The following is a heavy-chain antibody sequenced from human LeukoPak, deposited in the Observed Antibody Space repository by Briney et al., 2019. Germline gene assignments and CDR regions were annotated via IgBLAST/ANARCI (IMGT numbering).Heavy chain of an antibody. CDR2: MNLKSGGA. V-gene: IGHV1-2*02. CDR3: ACKDYGSGDYGMEV. CDR1: GYAFTGYY. J-gene: IGHJ6*02. D-gene: IGHD3-10*01. Sequence: GASVKVSCKASGYAFTGYYMHWVRQAPGQGLECMGWMNLKSGGANYAQKFQGRVTMTRDTSITTAYMELSRLRSDDTAVYYCACKDYGSGDYGMEVWGQGTTVTVSS.